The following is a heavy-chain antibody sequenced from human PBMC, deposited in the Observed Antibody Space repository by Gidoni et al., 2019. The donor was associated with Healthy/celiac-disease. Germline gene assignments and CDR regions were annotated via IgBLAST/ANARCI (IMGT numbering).Heavy chain of an antibody. CDR1: GGTFSSYT. Sequence: QVQLVQSGAEVKKPGSSVKVSCKASGGTFSSYTISWVRQAPGPGLEWMGRIIPILGIANYAQKFQGRVTITADKSTSTAYMELSSLRSEDTAVYYCARAIVGATYYYYYGMDVWGQGTTVTVSS. CDR3: ARAIVGATYYYYYGMDV. CDR2: IIPILGIA. J-gene: IGHJ6*02. V-gene: IGHV1-69*02. D-gene: IGHD1-26*01.